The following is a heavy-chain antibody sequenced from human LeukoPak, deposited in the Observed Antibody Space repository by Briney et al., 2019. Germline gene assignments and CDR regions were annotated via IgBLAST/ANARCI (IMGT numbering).Heavy chain of an antibody. CDR2: IKHDGSEK. CDR1: GFTFSRNW. Sequence: PGGSLRLSCAVSGFTFSRNWMSWVRQAPGKGLEWVANIKHDGSEKYYVDSVKGRFTISRDNAKNSLYLQMNSLRAEDTAVYYCARAGYYDSSGYYCHYWGQGTLVTVSS. V-gene: IGHV3-7*01. J-gene: IGHJ4*02. CDR3: ARAGYYDSSGYYCHY. D-gene: IGHD3-22*01.